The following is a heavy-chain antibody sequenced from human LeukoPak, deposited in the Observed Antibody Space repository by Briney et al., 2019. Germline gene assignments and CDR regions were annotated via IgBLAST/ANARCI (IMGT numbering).Heavy chain of an antibody. V-gene: IGHV4-34*01. CDR3: ARGPRDFWSGYYYYYYMDV. Sequence: PSETLSLTCAVYGGSFSGYYWSWIRQPPGKGLGWIGEINHSGSTNYNPSLKSRVTISVDTSKNQFSLKLSSVPAADTAVYYCARGPRDFWSGYYYYYYMDVWGKGTTVTVSS. J-gene: IGHJ6*03. D-gene: IGHD3-3*01. CDR2: INHSGST. CDR1: GGSFSGYY.